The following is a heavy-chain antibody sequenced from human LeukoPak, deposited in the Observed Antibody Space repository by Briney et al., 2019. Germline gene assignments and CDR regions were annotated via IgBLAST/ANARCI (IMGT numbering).Heavy chain of an antibody. V-gene: IGHV3-30*02. CDR2: IRYDGSNK. CDR3: AKDLAYWGSNYYYYGMDV. Sequence: GGPLRLSGAASGFTFSSYGMHWVRKAPGKGLEWVAFIRYDGSNKYYADSVKGRFTISRDNSKNTLYLQMNSLRAEDTAVYYCAKDLAYWGSNYYYYGMDVWGQGTTVTVSS. D-gene: IGHD7-27*01. J-gene: IGHJ6*02. CDR1: GFTFSSYG.